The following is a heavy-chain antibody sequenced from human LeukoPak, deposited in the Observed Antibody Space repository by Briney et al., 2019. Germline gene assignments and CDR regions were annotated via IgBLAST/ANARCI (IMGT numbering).Heavy chain of an antibody. Sequence: KSSETLSLTCAVYGGSFSGYYWSWIRQPPGKGLEWIGEINHSGSTNYNPSLKSRVTISVDTSKNQFSLKLSSVTAADTAVYYCASHRVRGAFDYWGQGTLVTVSS. V-gene: IGHV4-34*01. CDR3: ASHRVRGAFDY. CDR2: INHSGST. J-gene: IGHJ4*02. D-gene: IGHD3-10*01. CDR1: GGSFSGYY.